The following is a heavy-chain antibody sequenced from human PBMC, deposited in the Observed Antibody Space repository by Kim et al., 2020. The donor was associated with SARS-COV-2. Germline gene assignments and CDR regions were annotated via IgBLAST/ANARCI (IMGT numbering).Heavy chain of an antibody. CDR2: ISDDGKNH. CDR1: GFTFSNFG. D-gene: IGHD6-6*01. J-gene: IGHJ4*02. CDR3: AKAREGGSYSSVGS. Sequence: GGSLRLSCAASGFTFSNFGMEWVRHAPGEGLQWVAFISDDGKNHYHATSLQGRFTISRDNSKNTVYLQMNSLRAEDTAVYYCAKAREGGSYSSVGSWGQRPLDTVSS. V-gene: IGHV3-30*18.